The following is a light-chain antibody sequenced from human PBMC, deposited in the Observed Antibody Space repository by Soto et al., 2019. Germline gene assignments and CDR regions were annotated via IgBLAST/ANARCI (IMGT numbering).Light chain of an antibody. CDR1: QDIGND. V-gene: IGKV1-6*02. CDR3: LQVFNFPRA. J-gene: IGKJ1*01. CDR2: AAS. Sequence: AIQMTQTPSSLAGSVGDRLTITCRASQDIGNDLGWYQQKPGKAPKLLIYAASSLQSGVSSRFSGSGSGTEFTLIISSLQPEDFATYYWLQVFNFPRAFGQGTKVDIK.